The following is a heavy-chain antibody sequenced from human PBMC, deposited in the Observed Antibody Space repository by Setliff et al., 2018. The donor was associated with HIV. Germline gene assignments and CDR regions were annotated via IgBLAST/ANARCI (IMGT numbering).Heavy chain of an antibody. CDR3: ARMEATRPPRGLDY. CDR1: GGSVSSTSYY. Sequence: PSETLSLTCTVSGGSVSSTSYYWGWIRQPTGKGLEWIGTIYYSGDTQYNPSCKSRVIMSVDTSKNQFSLRLISMTAADTAVYYCARMEATRPPRGLDYWGPGTLVT. D-gene: IGHD6-6*01. CDR2: IYYSGDT. J-gene: IGHJ4*02. V-gene: IGHV4-39*01.